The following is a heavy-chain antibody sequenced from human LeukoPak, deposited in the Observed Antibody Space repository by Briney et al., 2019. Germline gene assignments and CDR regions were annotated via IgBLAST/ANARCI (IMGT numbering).Heavy chain of an antibody. CDR1: GGSFSGYY. Sequence: PSETLSLTCAVYGGSFSGYYWSWIRQPPGKGLEWIGEINHSGSTNYNPSLKSRVTISVVTSKNQFSLKLSSVTAADTAVYYCARVTRRYSNYYYYYYGMDVWGQGTTVTVSS. D-gene: IGHD4-11*01. CDR3: ARVTRRYSNYYYYYYGMDV. J-gene: IGHJ6*02. CDR2: INHSGST. V-gene: IGHV4-34*01.